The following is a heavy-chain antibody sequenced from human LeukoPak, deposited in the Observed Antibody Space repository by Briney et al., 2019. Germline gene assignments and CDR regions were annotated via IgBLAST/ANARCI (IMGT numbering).Heavy chain of an antibody. CDR1: GFTFSSYW. J-gene: IGHJ6*03. D-gene: IGHD3-10*01. V-gene: IGHV3-7*01. CDR3: ARDGSGSYYYYYYMDV. Sequence: GGSLRLSCAASGFTFSSYWMSWVRQAPGKGLEWVANIKQDGSEKYYVDSVKGRFTISRDNAKNSLYLQMNSLRAEGTAVYYCARDGSGSYYYYYYMDVWGKGTTVTISS. CDR2: IKQDGSEK.